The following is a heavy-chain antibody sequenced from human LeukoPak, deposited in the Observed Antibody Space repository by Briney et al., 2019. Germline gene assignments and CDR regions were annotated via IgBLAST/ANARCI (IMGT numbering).Heavy chain of an antibody. D-gene: IGHD6-6*01. CDR2: ISAYNGNT. J-gene: IGHJ4*02. Sequence: ASVKVSCKACGYTFTSYGISWVRQAPGQGLEWIGWISAYNGNTNYAQKLQGRVTMTTDTSTSTAYMELRSLRSDDTAVYYCARDLYSSSFMYYFDYWGQGTLVTVSS. CDR1: GYTFTSYG. CDR3: ARDLYSSSFMYYFDY. V-gene: IGHV1-18*01.